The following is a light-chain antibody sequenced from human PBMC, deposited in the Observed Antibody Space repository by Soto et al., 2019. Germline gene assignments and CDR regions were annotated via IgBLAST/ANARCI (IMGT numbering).Light chain of an antibody. J-gene: IGKJ3*01. Sequence: IQMTQSPSSVSASVGERVTITCRASQDISSLLAWYQHKPGKAPKLLIYAATTLQSGVPSRFSGSESVTEFTLTISSLQPDDFATYYCQQADTFPYTFGPGTKVDMK. CDR2: AAT. CDR3: QQADTFPYT. CDR1: QDISSL. V-gene: IGKV1-12*01.